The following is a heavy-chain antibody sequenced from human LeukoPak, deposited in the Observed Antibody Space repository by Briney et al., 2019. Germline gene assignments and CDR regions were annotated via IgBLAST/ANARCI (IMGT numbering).Heavy chain of an antibody. CDR3: ERAQGYCSGGSCYSYYYYGMDV. Sequence: HWASVKVSCKASGYAFTSYGISWARQAPGQGLEWMGWISAYNGNTNYAQKLQGSVTMTTDTSTSTAYMELRSLRSDDTAVYYCERAQGYCSGGSCYSYYYYGMDVWGKGTTVTVSS. CDR2: ISAYNGNT. V-gene: IGHV1-18*04. J-gene: IGHJ6*04. D-gene: IGHD2-15*01. CDR1: GYAFTSYG.